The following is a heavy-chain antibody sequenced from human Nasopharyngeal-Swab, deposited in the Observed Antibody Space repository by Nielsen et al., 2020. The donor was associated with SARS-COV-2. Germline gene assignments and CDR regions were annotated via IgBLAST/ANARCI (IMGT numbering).Heavy chain of an antibody. D-gene: IGHD4-11*01. CDR2: IKQDGSEK. CDR3: ATDGYSFGYDRGY. CDR1: GFTFSTYW. V-gene: IGHV3-7*01. J-gene: IGHJ4*02. Sequence: GGSLRLSCATSGFTFSTYWMTWVRQAPGKGLEWVANIKQDGSEKYYIDSVKGRFTISRDNAKSSLFLEMNSLRAEDTALYYCATDGYSFGYDRGYWGQGTLVIVSS.